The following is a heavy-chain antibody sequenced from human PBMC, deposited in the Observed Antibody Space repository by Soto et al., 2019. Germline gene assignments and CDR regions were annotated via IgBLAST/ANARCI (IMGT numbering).Heavy chain of an antibody. CDR3: ARTDYYDSSGYYRAAFDI. V-gene: IGHV1-69*13. J-gene: IGHJ3*02. Sequence: ASVKVSCKASGGTFSSYAISWVRQAPGQGLEWMGGIIPIFGTANYAQKFQGRVTITADESTSTAYMELSSLRSEDTAVYYCARTDYYDSSGYYRAAFDIWGQGTMVTVSS. CDR1: GGTFSSYA. D-gene: IGHD3-22*01. CDR2: IIPIFGTA.